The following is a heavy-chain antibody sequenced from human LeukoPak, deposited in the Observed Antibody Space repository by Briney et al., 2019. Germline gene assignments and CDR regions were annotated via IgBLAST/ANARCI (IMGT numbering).Heavy chain of an antibody. J-gene: IGHJ4*02. V-gene: IGHV4-59*08. CDR1: GGSISSYY. CDR2: IYYSGST. Sequence: SETLSLTCTVSGGSISSYYWSWIRQPPAKGLEWIGYIYYSGSTNYNPSLKSRVPISVDTSKNQFSLKLSSVPGADTAVYYCARQVKTYDGSGSFDYWGQGTLVTVSS. CDR3: ARQVKTYDGSGSFDY. D-gene: IGHD3-10*01.